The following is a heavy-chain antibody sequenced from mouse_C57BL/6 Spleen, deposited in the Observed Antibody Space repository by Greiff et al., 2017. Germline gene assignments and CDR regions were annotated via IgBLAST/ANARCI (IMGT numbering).Heavy chain of an antibody. CDR1: GYTFPSYW. CDR3: ARNYDYGSRVFDY. CDR2: IHPNSGST. D-gene: IGHD1-1*01. J-gene: IGHJ2*01. Sequence: QVQLQQPGAELVKPGASVKLSCKASGYTFPSYWMHWVKQRPGQGLAWIGMIHPNSGSTNYNEKFKSKATLTVDKSSSTAYMQLSSLTSEDSAVYYCARNYDYGSRVFDYWGQGTTLTVSS. V-gene: IGHV1-64*01.